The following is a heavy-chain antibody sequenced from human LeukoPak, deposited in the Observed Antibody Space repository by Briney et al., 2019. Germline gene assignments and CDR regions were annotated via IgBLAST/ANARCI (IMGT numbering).Heavy chain of an antibody. J-gene: IGHJ5*02. D-gene: IGHD6-13*01. CDR3: ARDPGSSWSRWFDP. V-gene: IGHV1-46*01. Sequence: ASVKVSCKASGYTFTSYYMHWVRQAPGQGVEWMGIISPSGGSTSYAQKFQGRVTMTSDTSTSTVYMELSSLRSEDRAVYYCARDPGSSWSRWFDPWGQGTLVTVSS. CDR1: GYTFTSYY. CDR2: ISPSGGST.